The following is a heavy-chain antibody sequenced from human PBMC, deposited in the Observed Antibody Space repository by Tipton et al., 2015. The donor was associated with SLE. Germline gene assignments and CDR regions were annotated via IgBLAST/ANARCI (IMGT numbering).Heavy chain of an antibody. CDR1: GGTFSSYA. CDR2: IIPIFGTA. J-gene: IGHJ3*02. Sequence: QLVQSGPEVKKPGSSVKVSCKASGGTFSSYAISWVRQAPGQGLEWMGGIIPIFGTANYAQKFQGRVTITTDESTSTAYMELSSLRSEDTAVYYCARQPEGCSSTSCRYPGAFDIWGQGTMVTVSS. CDR3: ARQPEGCSSTSCRYPGAFDI. D-gene: IGHD2-2*01. V-gene: IGHV1-69*05.